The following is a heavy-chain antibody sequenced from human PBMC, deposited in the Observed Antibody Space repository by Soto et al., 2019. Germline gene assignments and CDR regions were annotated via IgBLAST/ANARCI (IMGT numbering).Heavy chain of an antibody. V-gene: IGHV3-23*01. CDR3: AKIRIFGVVISYNWFDP. D-gene: IGHD3-3*01. CDR1: GFTFSSYA. Sequence: EVQLLESGGGLVQPGGSLRLSCAASGFTFSSYAMSWVRQAPGKGLELVSAISGSGGSTYYADSVKGRFTISRDNSKNTLYLQMNSLRAEDTAVYYCAKIRIFGVVISYNWFDPWGQGTLVTVSS. CDR2: ISGSGGST. J-gene: IGHJ5*02.